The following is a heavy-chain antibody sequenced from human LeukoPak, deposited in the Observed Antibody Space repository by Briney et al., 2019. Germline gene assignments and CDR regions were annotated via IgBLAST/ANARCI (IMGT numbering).Heavy chain of an antibody. CDR2: IYYSGST. J-gene: IGHJ4*02. D-gene: IGHD3-10*01. CDR3: ARVSGRYYFDY. V-gene: IGHV4-59*01. Sequence: KPSETLSLTCTVSGGSISSYYWSWIRQPPGKGLEWIGYIYYSGSTNYNPSLKSRVTISVDTSKNQFSLELSSVTAADTAVYYCARVSGRYYFDYWGQGTLVTVSS. CDR1: GGSISSYY.